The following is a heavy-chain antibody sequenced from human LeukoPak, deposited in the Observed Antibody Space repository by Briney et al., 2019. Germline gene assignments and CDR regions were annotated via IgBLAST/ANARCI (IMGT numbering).Heavy chain of an antibody. J-gene: IGHJ4*02. V-gene: IGHV3-48*03. Sequence: PGGSLRLSCAASGFTFSSYAMSWVRQAPGKGLEWVSYISSSGSTIYYADSVKGRFTISRDNAKNSLYLQMNSLRAEDTAVYYCAREPARGFDYWGQGTLVTVSS. CDR3: AREPARGFDY. CDR2: ISSSGSTI. D-gene: IGHD5-24*01. CDR1: GFTFSSYA.